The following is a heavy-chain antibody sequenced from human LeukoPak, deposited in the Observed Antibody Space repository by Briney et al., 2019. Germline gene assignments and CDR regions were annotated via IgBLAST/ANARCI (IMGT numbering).Heavy chain of an antibody. CDR3: ARLRIAAAGTGRFDP. CDR2: IYYSGST. D-gene: IGHD6-13*01. J-gene: IGHJ5*02. V-gene: IGHV4-39*01. Sequence: SETLSLTCTVSGGSISSSSYYWGWIRQPPGKGLEWIGSIYYSGSTYYNPSLKSRVTISVDTSKNQFSLKLSSVTAEDTAVYYCARLRIAAAGTGRFDPWGQGTLVTVSS. CDR1: GGSISSSSYY.